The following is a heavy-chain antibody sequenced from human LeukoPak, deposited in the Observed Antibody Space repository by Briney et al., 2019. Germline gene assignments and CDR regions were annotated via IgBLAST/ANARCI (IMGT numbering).Heavy chain of an antibody. V-gene: IGHV4-34*01. Sequence: SETLSLTCAVYGGSFSGYYWSWIRQPPGKGLEWIGEINHSGSTNYNPSLKSRVTISVDTSKNQFSLKLSSVTAADTAVYYCARHRALSAAGFDYWGQGTLVTVSS. J-gene: IGHJ4*02. CDR1: GGSFSGYY. CDR3: ARHRALSAAGFDY. CDR2: INHSGST. D-gene: IGHD6-13*01.